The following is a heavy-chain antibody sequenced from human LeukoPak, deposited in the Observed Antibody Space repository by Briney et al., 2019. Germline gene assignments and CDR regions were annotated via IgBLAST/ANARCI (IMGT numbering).Heavy chain of an antibody. Sequence: GGSLRLSCAASGSTFSSYSMNWVRQAPGKGLEWVSYISSSSSTIYYADSVKGRFTISRDNAKNSLYLQMNSLRAEDTAVYYCAKVGIGDSVSRDYYYMDVWGKGTTVTISS. CDR3: AKVGIGDSVSRDYYYMDV. CDR2: ISSSSSTI. D-gene: IGHD3-10*01. V-gene: IGHV3-48*01. CDR1: GSTFSSYS. J-gene: IGHJ6*03.